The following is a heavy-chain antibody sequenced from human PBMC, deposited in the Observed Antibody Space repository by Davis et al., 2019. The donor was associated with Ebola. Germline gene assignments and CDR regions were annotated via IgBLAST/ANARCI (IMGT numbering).Heavy chain of an antibody. Sequence: SVKVSCKASGGTFSSYAISWVRQAPGQGLEWMGGIIPIFGTANYAQKFQGRVTITADKSTSTAYMELSSLRSEDTDVYYCASSGGGDSSGYYRYYYYYGMDVWGQGTTVTVSS. CDR3: ASSGGGDSSGYYRYYYYYGMDV. CDR1: GGTFSSYA. D-gene: IGHD3-22*01. J-gene: IGHJ6*02. V-gene: IGHV1-69*06. CDR2: IIPIFGTA.